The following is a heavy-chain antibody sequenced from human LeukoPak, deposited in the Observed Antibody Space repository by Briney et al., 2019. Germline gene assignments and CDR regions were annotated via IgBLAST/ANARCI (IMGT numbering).Heavy chain of an antibody. CDR3: ARGLREYYYMDV. V-gene: IGHV3-30*02. J-gene: IGHJ6*03. CDR1: GFTFSSYG. CDR2: IRHDGSKK. Sequence: SGGSLRLSCGASGFTFSSYGMHWVRQGPGKGLEWVAFIRHDGSKKYHADSVKGRFTTSRDNSKNTLYLQMNSLRAEDTAVYYCARGLREYYYMDVWGKGTTVTVSS. D-gene: IGHD4-17*01.